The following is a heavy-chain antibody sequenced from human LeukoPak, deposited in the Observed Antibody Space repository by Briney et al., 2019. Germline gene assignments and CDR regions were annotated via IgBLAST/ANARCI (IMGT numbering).Heavy chain of an antibody. V-gene: IGHV3-23*01. J-gene: IGHJ4*02. CDR1: GFTFSSYQ. CDR3: ARATSFDY. CDR2: ISGSGDST. Sequence: SGGSLRLSCAASGFTFSSYQMTWVRQAPGKGLEWVSGISGSGDSTYNADSVKGRFTISRDNSKNTLYLQLNSLRAEDTAVYYCARATSFDYWGQGTLVTVSS.